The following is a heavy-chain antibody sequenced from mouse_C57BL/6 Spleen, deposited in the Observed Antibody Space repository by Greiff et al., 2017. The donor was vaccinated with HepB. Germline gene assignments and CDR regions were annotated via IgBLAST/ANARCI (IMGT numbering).Heavy chain of an antibody. CDR2: IYPGDGDT. CDR3: AIYYGSAWFAY. J-gene: IGHJ3*01. Sequence: QVQLQQSGPELVKPGASVKISCKASGYAFSSSWMNWVNQRPGKGLEWIGRIYPGDGDTNYNGKFKGKATLTADKSSSTAYMQLSSLTSEDSAVYFCAIYYGSAWFAYWGQGTLVTVSA. D-gene: IGHD1-1*01. V-gene: IGHV1-82*01. CDR1: GYAFSSSW.